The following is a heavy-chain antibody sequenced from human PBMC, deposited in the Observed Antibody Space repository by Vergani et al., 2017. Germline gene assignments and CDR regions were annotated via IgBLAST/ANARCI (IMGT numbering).Heavy chain of an antibody. D-gene: IGHD5-18*01. Sequence: QVQLQESGPGLVKPSQTLSLTCTVSGGSISSGDYYWSWIRQPPGKGLEWIGYIYYSGSTYYNPSLKSRVTISVDTSKNQFSLKLSSVTAADTAVYYCAREQDRGYSYGYYFDYWGQGTLVTVSS. CDR2: IYYSGST. CDR1: GGSISSGDYY. J-gene: IGHJ4*02. CDR3: AREQDRGYSYGYYFDY. V-gene: IGHV4-30-4*01.